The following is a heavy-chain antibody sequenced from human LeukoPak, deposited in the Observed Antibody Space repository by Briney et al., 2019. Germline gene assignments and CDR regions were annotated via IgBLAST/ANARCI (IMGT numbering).Heavy chain of an antibody. Sequence: GASVKVSCKASGYTFSNYGISWVRQAPGQGLEWVGRISAYTGKTNYAQKVQGRVTMTTDTSTSTAYMDLRSLRSDDTAVYYCAREKYTYGRGFYFDYWGQGTLVTVSS. J-gene: IGHJ4*02. CDR2: ISAYTGKT. V-gene: IGHV1-18*01. D-gene: IGHD5-18*01. CDR1: GYTFSNYG. CDR3: AREKYTYGRGFYFDY.